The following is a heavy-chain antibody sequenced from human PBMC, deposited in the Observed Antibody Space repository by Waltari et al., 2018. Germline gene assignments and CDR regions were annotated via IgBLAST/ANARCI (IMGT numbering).Heavy chain of an antibody. D-gene: IGHD3-22*01. CDR3: ARGASDTRGVDY. J-gene: IGHJ4*02. Sequence: EVQLVESGGGLVQPGGSLRLDCAASGLPFGSVGLGVVRQAPGKGLEWVANIRKDGSEKLYVDSVKGRFTISRDNAKNSLYLQMSSLRAEDTAVYYSARGASDTRGVDYWGQGTLVTVSS. CDR2: IRKDGSEK. CDR1: GLPFGSVG. V-gene: IGHV3-7*01.